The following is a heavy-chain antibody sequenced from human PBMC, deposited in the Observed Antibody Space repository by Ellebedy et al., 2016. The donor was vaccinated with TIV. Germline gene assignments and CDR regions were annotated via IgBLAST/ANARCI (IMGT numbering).Heavy chain of an antibody. Sequence: MPSETLSLTCTVSGDSISSYYWSWIRQPPGKGLEWIGFIYYSRSTNYNPSLKSRVTISVDTSKNQFSLELSSVTAADTAVYYCARGGASSKYFDYWGQGTLVTVSS. CDR1: GDSISSYY. CDR2: IYYSRST. J-gene: IGHJ4*02. CDR3: ARGGASSKYFDY. V-gene: IGHV4-59*01.